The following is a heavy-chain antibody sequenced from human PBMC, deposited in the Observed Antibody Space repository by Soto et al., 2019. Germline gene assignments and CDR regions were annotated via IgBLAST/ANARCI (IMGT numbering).Heavy chain of an antibody. CDR3: ARKILGSTTRPNYCYFDI. J-gene: IGHJ2*01. D-gene: IGHD7-27*01. V-gene: IGHV3-23*01. CDR2: ISGGGDAA. CDR1: GFTFINYA. Sequence: EVQVLESGGGLVQPGGSLRLSCAGSGFTFINYAMNWVRQAPGKGLEWVSSISGGGDAAFFPDSVRGRFTISRDNSKNTVTLQMNSLGVDDTAVHYCARKILGSTTRPNYCYFDIGGRGNLVTVYS.